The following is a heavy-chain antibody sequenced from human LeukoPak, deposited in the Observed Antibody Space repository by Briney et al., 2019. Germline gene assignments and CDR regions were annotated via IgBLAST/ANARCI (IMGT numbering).Heavy chain of an antibody. V-gene: IGHV3-30*02. CDR1: GFTFSSYG. CDR2: IRYDGSNK. Sequence: GGSLRLSCAASGFTFSSYGMHWVRQAPGKGLEWVAFIRYDGSNKYYADSVKGRFTITRENSKNTLYLQMNSLRAEDTAVYYCAKDKGPTVVTSGEYWGQGTLVTVSS. CDR3: AKDKGPTVVTSGEY. D-gene: IGHD4-23*01. J-gene: IGHJ4*02.